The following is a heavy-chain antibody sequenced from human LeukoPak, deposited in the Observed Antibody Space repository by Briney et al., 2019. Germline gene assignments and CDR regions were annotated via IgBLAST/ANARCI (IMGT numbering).Heavy chain of an antibody. Sequence: SETLSLTCTVSGGSISSYYWSWIRQPAGKGLEWIGRIYTSGSTNYNPSLKSRVTMSVDTSKNQFSLKLSSVTAADTAVYYCARDAWGGYCSSTSCLNWFDPWGQGTLVTVSS. J-gene: IGHJ5*02. CDR1: GGSISSYY. CDR3: ARDAWGGYCSSTSCLNWFDP. V-gene: IGHV4-4*07. CDR2: IYTSGST. D-gene: IGHD2-2*01.